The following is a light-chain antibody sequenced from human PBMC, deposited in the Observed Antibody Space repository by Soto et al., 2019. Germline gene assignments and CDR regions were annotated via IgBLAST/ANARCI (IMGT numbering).Light chain of an antibody. CDR3: QRGDT. CDR1: QSVSSN. Sequence: EIVLTQSPATLSLSPGERATLSCRASQSVSSNLAWYQQKPGQAPRLLIYDASNRATGIPARFSGSGSGTDFTLTNSSLEPEDFAVYYCQRGDTFGQGTRLEIK. J-gene: IGKJ5*01. CDR2: DAS. V-gene: IGKV3-11*01.